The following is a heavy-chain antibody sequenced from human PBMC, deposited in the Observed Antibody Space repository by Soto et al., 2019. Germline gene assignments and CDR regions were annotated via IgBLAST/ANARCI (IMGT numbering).Heavy chain of an antibody. V-gene: IGHV3-23*01. CDR3: ARLVPGTWFGDY. J-gene: IGHJ4*02. Sequence: EVQLLGSGGGSVQPGGSLRLSCAASGFTFSNYGMTWVRQAPGKGLEWLSATSDGSTFYRESVKGRFTMSRDDSINMLFLHMRSLRAEDTATYYCARLVPGTWFGDYWGQGILVSVSS. CDR1: GFTFSNYG. D-gene: IGHD6-19*01. CDR2: TSDGST.